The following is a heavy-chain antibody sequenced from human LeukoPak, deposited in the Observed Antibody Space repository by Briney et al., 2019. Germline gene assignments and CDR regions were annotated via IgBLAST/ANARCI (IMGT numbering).Heavy chain of an antibody. V-gene: IGHV4-34*01. Sequence: SETLSLTCAVYGGSFSGYYWSWIRQPPGKGLEWIGEINHSGSTNYNPSLKSRVTISVDTSKNQFSLKLSSVTAADTAVYYCARESGTLDYYYYYYMDVWGKGTTVTVSS. CDR1: GGSFSGYY. D-gene: IGHD1-1*01. J-gene: IGHJ6*03. CDR2: INHSGST. CDR3: ARESGTLDYYYYYYMDV.